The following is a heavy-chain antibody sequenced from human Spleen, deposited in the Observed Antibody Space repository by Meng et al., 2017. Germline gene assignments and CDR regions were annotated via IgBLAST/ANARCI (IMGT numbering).Heavy chain of an antibody. CDR3: VLYVYGYIY. CDR2: TKINEGGAT. J-gene: IGHJ4*02. CDR1: GFTFTHAW. Sequence: EVQLVESGGGLVEPGGSLRLSCAASGFTFTHAWMSWVRQAPGKGLEWLGLTKINEGGATDYAAPVRGRFTISRDDSKNMLYLQMNSLKTEDTAMYYCVLYVYGYIYWGQGTLVTVSS. D-gene: IGHD5-18*01. V-gene: IGHV3-15*01.